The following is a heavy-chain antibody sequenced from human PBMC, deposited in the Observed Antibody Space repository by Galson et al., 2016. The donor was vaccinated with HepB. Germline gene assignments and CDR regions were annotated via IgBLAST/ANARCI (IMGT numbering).Heavy chain of an antibody. D-gene: IGHD1-26*01. Sequence: SVKVSCKASGYTFTDFYLHWVRQAPGQGLEWMGWINPRNGDTGYAQKFQGRVSVTRDTSISTTYMELSSLRSDDTALYYCARDLGYLAPKRRVWDKHFDYWGQGALVTVSS. V-gene: IGHV1-2*02. CDR2: INPRNGDT. CDR3: ARDLGYLAPKRRVWDKHFDY. J-gene: IGHJ4*02. CDR1: GYTFTDFY.